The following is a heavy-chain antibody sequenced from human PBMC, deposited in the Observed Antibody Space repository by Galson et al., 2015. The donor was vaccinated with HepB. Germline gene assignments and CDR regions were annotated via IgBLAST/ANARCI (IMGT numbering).Heavy chain of an antibody. V-gene: IGHV3-33*01. J-gene: IGHJ3*02. Sequence: SLRLSCAASGFTFSSYGVHWVRQAPGKGLEWVAIIWYDGTNQYYADSVKGRFTISRDNSKNTLYLQMNSLRPEDTAVYYCARGSQLGIGAFDIWGQGTMVTVSS. CDR1: GFTFSSYG. D-gene: IGHD7-27*01. CDR3: ARGSQLGIGAFDI. CDR2: IWYDGTNQ.